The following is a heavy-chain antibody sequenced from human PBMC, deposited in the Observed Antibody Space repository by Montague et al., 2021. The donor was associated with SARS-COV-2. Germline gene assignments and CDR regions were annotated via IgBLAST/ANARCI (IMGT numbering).Heavy chain of an antibody. J-gene: IGHJ4*01. Sequence: SETLSLTCVVSGDSISTDNWWTWVRLPPGKGLEWVGGIYHTGSTKYKPSLKSRVSMSVDKSWNQFSLRLTSVTAADTAFYYCVRHPHYDGLNGPPDFWDQGTLVTVS. CDR3: VRHPHYDGLNGPPDF. CDR2: IYHTGST. D-gene: IGHD3-9*01. V-gene: IGHV4-4*02. CDR1: GDSISTDNW.